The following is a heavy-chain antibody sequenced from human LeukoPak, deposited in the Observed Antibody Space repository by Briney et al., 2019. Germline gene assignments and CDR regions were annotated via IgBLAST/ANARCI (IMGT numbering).Heavy chain of an antibody. V-gene: IGHV1-3*01. CDR3: ARAAYDTMVRGVKIGDY. CDR1: GYTFTSYA. Sequence: ASVKVSCKASGYTFTSYAMHWVRQAPGQRLEWMGWINAGNGNTKYSQKFQGRVTITRDTSASTAYMELSSLRSEDTAVYYCARAAYDTMVRGVKIGDYWGQGTLVTVSS. D-gene: IGHD3-10*01. J-gene: IGHJ4*02. CDR2: INAGNGNT.